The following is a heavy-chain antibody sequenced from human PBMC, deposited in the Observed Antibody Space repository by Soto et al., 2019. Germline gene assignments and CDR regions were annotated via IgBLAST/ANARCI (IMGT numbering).Heavy chain of an antibody. CDR3: ARGSCTNGVCYGFGQNYYFDY. V-gene: IGHV4-31*03. CDR2: IYYSGST. D-gene: IGHD2-8*01. CDR1: GGSISSGGYY. Sequence: SETLSLTCTGSGGSISSGGYYWSWIRQHPGKGLEWIGYIYYSGSTYYNPSLKSRVTISVDTSKNQFSLKLSSVTAADTAVYYCARGSCTNGVCYGFGQNYYFDYWGQGTLVTVSS. J-gene: IGHJ4*02.